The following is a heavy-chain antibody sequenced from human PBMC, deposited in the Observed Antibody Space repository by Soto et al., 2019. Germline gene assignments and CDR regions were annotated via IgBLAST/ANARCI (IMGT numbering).Heavy chain of an antibody. CDR1: GFTFSSYS. Sequence: PGGSLRLSCGASGFTFSSYSMNWVRQAPGKGLEWVSYISSSSSTIYYADSVKGRFTISRDNAKNSLYLQMNSLREEDTAVYYCARADSSGYLYYFDYWGQGTLVTVSS. CDR3: ARADSSGYLYYFDY. V-gene: IGHV3-48*02. CDR2: ISSSSSTI. D-gene: IGHD3-22*01. J-gene: IGHJ4*02.